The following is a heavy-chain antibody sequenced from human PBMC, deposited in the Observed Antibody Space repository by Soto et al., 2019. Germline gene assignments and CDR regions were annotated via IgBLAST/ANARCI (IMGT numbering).Heavy chain of an antibody. CDR1: GFTFSSYA. V-gene: IGHV3-30-3*01. CDR3: ASGPYYYGMDV. CDR2: ISYDGSNK. J-gene: IGHJ6*02. Sequence: GGSLRLSCAASGFTFSSYAMHWVRQAPGKGLEWVAVISYDGSNKYYADSVKGRFTISRDNSKNTLYLQMNSLRAEDTAVYYCASGPYYYGMDVWGQGTTVTVYS.